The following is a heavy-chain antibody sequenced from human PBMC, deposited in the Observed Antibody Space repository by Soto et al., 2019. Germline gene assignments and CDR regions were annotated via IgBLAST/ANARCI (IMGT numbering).Heavy chain of an antibody. D-gene: IGHD2-21*01. V-gene: IGHV3-23*01. Sequence: EVQLLESGGGLVQPGGSLRLSCVASGFSFSNYAMNWVRQAPGKGLEWVSTMSGSGAEKYYADSVKGRFTISRDNSKNSLYLQMNSLRAEDTAVYYCAKDPFEPWGGAYFDYWGQGNSVTVSS. CDR2: MSGSGAEK. CDR3: AKDPFEPWGGAYFDY. J-gene: IGHJ4*02. CDR1: GFSFSNYA.